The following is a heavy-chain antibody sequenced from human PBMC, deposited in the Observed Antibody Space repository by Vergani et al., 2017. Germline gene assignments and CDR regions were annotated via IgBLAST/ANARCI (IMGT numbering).Heavy chain of an antibody. D-gene: IGHD3-10*01. J-gene: IGHJ6*03. CDR3: ARASEGSGSYLPLYYYYYMDV. Sequence: VQLVESGGGLVKPGGSLRLSCAASGFTFSDYYMSWIRQAPGKGLEWVSYISSSGSTIYYADSVKGRFTISRDNAKNSLYLQMNSLRAEDTAVYYCARASEGSGSYLPLYYYYYMDVWGKGTTVTVSS. CDR2: ISSSGSTI. CDR1: GFTFSDYY. V-gene: IGHV3-11*01.